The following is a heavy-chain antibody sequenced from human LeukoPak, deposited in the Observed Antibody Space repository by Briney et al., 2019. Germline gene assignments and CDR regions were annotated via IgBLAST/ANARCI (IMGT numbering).Heavy chain of an antibody. CDR3: ARQGCSGGSCYS. V-gene: IGHV4-38-2*01. CDR2: IYHSGST. J-gene: IGHJ4*02. D-gene: IGHD2-15*01. CDR1: SYSISSGCF. Sequence: PSETLSLTCAVSSYSISSGCFWGCIRQPPGKGRGWIGSIYHSGSTYYNPSLKSRDTISVDTSKDQFTLKLSSVTAADTAVYYCARQGCSGGSCYSWGQGTLVTVSS.